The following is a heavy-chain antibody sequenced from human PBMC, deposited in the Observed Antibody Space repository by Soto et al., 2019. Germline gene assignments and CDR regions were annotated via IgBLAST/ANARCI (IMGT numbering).Heavy chain of an antibody. V-gene: IGHV2-5*02. D-gene: IGHD2-21*01. CDR3: AHRGSVVVIATPVFAP. Sequence: QITLKESGPTLVKPPQTLTLTYTLAGDSLSTRGLGVGWIRQPPGKALEWLALLIWDDNKRDSPTLKSRLTITKDRSKNQVVLTMTNMEPVDTATYYCAHRGSVVVIATPVFAPWGKGILVTVSS. CDR1: GDSLSTRGLG. J-gene: IGHJ5*02. CDR2: LIWDDNK.